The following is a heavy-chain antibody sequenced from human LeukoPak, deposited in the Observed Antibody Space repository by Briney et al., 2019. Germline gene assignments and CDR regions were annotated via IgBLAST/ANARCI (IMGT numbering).Heavy chain of an antibody. Sequence: PSETLSLTCIVSGGSISSSSYHWGWIRQPPGKGLEWIGNIYYSGSTYYNPSLKSRVTISVDTFKNQFSLKLSSVTAADTAVYYCARLGSLAGLDYWGQGTLVTVSS. J-gene: IGHJ4*02. CDR2: IYYSGST. CDR1: GGSISSSSYH. D-gene: IGHD6-19*01. V-gene: IGHV4-39*01. CDR3: ARLGSLAGLDY.